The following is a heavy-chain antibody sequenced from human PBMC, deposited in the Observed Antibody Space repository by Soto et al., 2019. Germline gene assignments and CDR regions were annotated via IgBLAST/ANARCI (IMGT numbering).Heavy chain of an antibody. Sequence: QVQLVESGGGLVKPGGSLRLSCAASGFTFSDYYMSWIRQAPGKGLEWVSYISSSSSYTNYADSVKGRFTISRDNAKNSLYLQMNSLRAEDTAVYYCARGGRSSSWYVGDLDYWGQGTLVTVSS. V-gene: IGHV3-11*06. J-gene: IGHJ4*02. CDR1: GFTFSDYY. CDR2: ISSSSSYT. CDR3: ARGGRSSSWYVGDLDY. D-gene: IGHD6-13*01.